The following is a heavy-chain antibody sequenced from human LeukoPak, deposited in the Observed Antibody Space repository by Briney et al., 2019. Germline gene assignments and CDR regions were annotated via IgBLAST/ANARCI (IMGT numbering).Heavy chain of an antibody. CDR1: GGSISGYY. D-gene: IGHD1-26*01. J-gene: IGHJ4*02. V-gene: IGHV4-59*08. CDR3: ARQNSGSYFVSFDF. Sequence: SETLSLTCTVSGGSISGYYWSWIRQSPGKGLEWIAYIYDSGSINYNPSLKSRVTISVDTSKSQSSLKLSSVTAADTAIYYCARQNSGSYFVSFDFWGQGTLVTVSS. CDR2: IYDSGSI.